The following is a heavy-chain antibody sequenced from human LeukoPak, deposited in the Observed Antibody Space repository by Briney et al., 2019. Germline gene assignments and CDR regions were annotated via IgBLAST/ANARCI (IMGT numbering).Heavy chain of an antibody. CDR3: ARGADSSGYYSIFYFDY. CDR1: GGSISSYY. CDR2: IYYSGST. Sequence: SETLSLTCTVSGGSISSYYWNWIRQPPGKGLEWIGYIYYSGSTNYDPSLKSRVTISVDTSKNQFSLKLSSVTAADTAVYYCARGADSSGYYSIFYFDYWGQGTLVTVSS. J-gene: IGHJ4*02. D-gene: IGHD3-22*01. V-gene: IGHV4-59*01.